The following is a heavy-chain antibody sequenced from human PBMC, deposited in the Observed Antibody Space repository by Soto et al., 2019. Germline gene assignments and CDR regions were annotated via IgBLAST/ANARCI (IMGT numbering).Heavy chain of an antibody. V-gene: IGHV3-53*04. Sequence: EVQLVESGGGLVQPGGSLRLSCAASGFTVSSNYMSWVRQAPGKGLEWVSVIHSGGSTYYADSVKGRFTISRHNSKNTLYLQMTSLTAQDTAVYYCAREGAGTDYWGQGALVTVAS. CDR1: GFTVSSNY. CDR2: IHSGGST. D-gene: IGHD6-19*01. CDR3: AREGAGTDY. J-gene: IGHJ4*02.